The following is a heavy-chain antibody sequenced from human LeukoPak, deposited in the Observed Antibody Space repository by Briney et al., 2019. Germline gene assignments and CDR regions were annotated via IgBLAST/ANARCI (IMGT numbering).Heavy chain of an antibody. CDR1: GYTFTSYG. Sequence: GASVKVSCKASGYTFTSYGINWVRQATGQGLEWMGWMNPNSGNTGYAQKFQGRVTMTRNTSISTAYMELSSLRSEDTAVYYCARGRIAAAGTGFDPWGQGTLVTVSS. J-gene: IGHJ5*02. CDR3: ARGRIAAAGTGFDP. V-gene: IGHV1-8*01. CDR2: MNPNSGNT. D-gene: IGHD6-13*01.